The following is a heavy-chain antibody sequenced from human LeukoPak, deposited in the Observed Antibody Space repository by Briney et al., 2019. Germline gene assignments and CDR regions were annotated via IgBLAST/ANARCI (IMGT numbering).Heavy chain of an antibody. CDR3: AKGSFADPFDI. Sequence: PGGSLRLSCAASGFTFSNYAMSWVRQAPGKGLEWVSAISGSGSSTYYADSVKGRFTISRVNSKNTLYLQMNSLRAEDTAVYYCAKGSFADPFDIWGQGIMVTVSS. CDR2: ISGSGSST. CDR1: GFTFSNYA. J-gene: IGHJ3*02. D-gene: IGHD3-10*01. V-gene: IGHV3-23*01.